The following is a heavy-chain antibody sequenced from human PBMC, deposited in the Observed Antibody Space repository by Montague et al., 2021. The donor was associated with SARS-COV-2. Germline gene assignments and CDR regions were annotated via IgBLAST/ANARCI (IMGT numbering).Heavy chain of an antibody. CDR3: ARVVGLTSYYYYGMDV. CDR2: ISSSSSTI. V-gene: IGHV3-48*02. CDR1: GFTFSSYN. D-gene: IGHD1-26*01. Sequence: SLRLSCAASGFTFSSYNMNWVRQAPGKGLEWVSYISSSSSTIYYADSVKGRFTISRDNAKDSLYLQMNSLRDEDTAVFYCARVVGLTSYYYYGMDVWGQGTTVTVSS. J-gene: IGHJ6*02.